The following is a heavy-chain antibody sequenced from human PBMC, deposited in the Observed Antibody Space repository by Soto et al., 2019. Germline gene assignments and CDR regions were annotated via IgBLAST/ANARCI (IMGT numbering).Heavy chain of an antibody. CDR2: IYHSGST. J-gene: IGHJ6*02. Sequence: PSETLSLTCAVSGGSISSSNWWSWVRQPPGKGLEWIGEIYHSGSTNYNPSLKSRVTISVDKSKNQFSLKLSSVTAADTAVYYCARSSARGIAAAGTRGYYYYGMDVWGQGTTVTVSS. D-gene: IGHD6-13*01. CDR1: GGSISSSNW. CDR3: ARSSARGIAAAGTRGYYYYGMDV. V-gene: IGHV4-4*02.